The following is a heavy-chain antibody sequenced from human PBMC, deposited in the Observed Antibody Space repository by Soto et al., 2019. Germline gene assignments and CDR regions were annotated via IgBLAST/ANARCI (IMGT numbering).Heavy chain of an antibody. J-gene: IGHJ3*02. CDR2: IYYSGST. Sequence: PSETLSLTCTVSGGSISNYYGFWMRQPPGKGLEWIGYIYYSGSTNYNPSLKSRVTISVDTSKNQFSLKLSSVTAADTAVYYCAYADSDAFDIWGQGTMVTVSS. V-gene: IGHV4-59*01. CDR3: AYADSDAFDI. D-gene: IGHD2-2*01. CDR1: GGSISNYY.